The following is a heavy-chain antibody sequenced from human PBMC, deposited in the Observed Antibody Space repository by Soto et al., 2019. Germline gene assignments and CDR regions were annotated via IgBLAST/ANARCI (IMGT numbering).Heavy chain of an antibody. CDR3: AKDIYYYDSSGPSFFEY. V-gene: IGHV3-9*01. CDR1: GFTFDDYA. D-gene: IGHD3-22*01. Sequence: LRLSCAASGFTFDDYAMHWVRQAPGKGLEWVSGISWNSGSIGYADSVKGRFTISRDNAKNSLYLQMNSLRAEDTALYYCAKDIYYYDSSGPSFFEYWGQGTLVTVSS. J-gene: IGHJ4*02. CDR2: ISWNSGSI.